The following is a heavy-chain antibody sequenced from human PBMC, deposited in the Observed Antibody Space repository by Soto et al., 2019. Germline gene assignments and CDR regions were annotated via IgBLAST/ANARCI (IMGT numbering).Heavy chain of an antibody. V-gene: IGHV1-69*01. J-gene: IGHJ6*02. CDR3: VRVGWESSCWSPSGLDV. CDR2: IVPLFGTT. CDR1: GGTFTSYA. D-gene: IGHD6-19*01. Sequence: QVQLVQSGAEVRKPGSSVKVSCKASGGTFTSYAINWVRQAPGQGLEWMGGIVPLFGTTHFAQKLQGRVTITADESTGTAYMELSSLRYEDTAVYYCVRVGWESSCWSPSGLDVWGQGTTVTVSS.